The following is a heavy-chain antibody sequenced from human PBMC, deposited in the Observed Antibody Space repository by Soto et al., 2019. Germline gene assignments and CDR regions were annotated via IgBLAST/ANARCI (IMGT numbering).Heavy chain of an antibody. CDR1: GFTFSSYG. D-gene: IGHD2-15*01. J-gene: IGHJ3*02. CDR3: ARESGVRVDATASDAFDI. CDR2: IWYDGSNK. Sequence: QVQLVESGGGVVQPGRSLRLSCAASGFTFSSYGMHWVRQAPGKGLEWVAVIWYDGSNKYYADSVKGRFTISRDNSKKTLYLQMNSLRAEDTAVYYCARESGVRVDATASDAFDIWGQGTMVTVSS. V-gene: IGHV3-33*01.